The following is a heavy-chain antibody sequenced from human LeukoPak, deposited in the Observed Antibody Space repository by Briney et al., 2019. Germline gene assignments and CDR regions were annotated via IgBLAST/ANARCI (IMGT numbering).Heavy chain of an antibody. Sequence: GASVKVSCKASGGTFSSYAISWVRQAPGQGLEWMGGIIPIFGTANYAQKFQGRVTITADESTSTAYMELSSLRSDDTAVYYCARDLRWGHTNRGGYFDYWGQGTLVTVSS. J-gene: IGHJ4*02. D-gene: IGHD2-21*02. CDR2: IIPIFGTA. V-gene: IGHV1-69*13. CDR1: GGTFSSYA. CDR3: ARDLRWGHTNRGGYFDY.